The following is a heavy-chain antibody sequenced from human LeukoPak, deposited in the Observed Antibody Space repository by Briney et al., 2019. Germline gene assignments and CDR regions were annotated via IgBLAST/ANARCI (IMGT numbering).Heavy chain of an antibody. J-gene: IGHJ5*02. Sequence: KPSETLSLTCAVYGGSFSGYYWSSVRQPPGKGLEWIGEINHSGSTNYNPSRKSRVTISVDTSKNQFSLKLSSVTAADTGVYYCARGRYYYDSSGNWFDPWGQGTLVTVSS. D-gene: IGHD3-22*01. V-gene: IGHV4-34*01. CDR1: GGSFSGYY. CDR3: ARGRYYYDSSGNWFDP. CDR2: INHSGST.